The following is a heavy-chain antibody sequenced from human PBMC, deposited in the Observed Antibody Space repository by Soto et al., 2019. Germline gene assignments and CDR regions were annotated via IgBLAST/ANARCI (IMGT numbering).Heavy chain of an antibody. CDR2: IIPILGIA. Sequence: GASVKVSCKASGGTFSSYTISWVRQAPGQGLEWMGRIIPILGIANYAQKFQGRVTITADKSTSTAYMELSSLRSEDTAVYYCARDRPYCSGGSCYNLLDPWGQGTLVTVSS. CDR1: GGTFSSYT. D-gene: IGHD2-15*01. CDR3: ARDRPYCSGGSCYNLLDP. J-gene: IGHJ5*02. V-gene: IGHV1-69*04.